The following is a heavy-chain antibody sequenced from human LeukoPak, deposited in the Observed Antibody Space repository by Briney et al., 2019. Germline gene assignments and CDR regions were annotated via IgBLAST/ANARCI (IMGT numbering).Heavy chain of an antibody. J-gene: IGHJ4*02. CDR2: INHSGST. D-gene: IGHD4-17*01. Sequence: PSETLSLTCAVYGGSFSGYYWSWIRQSPGKGLEWIGEINHSGSTNYNPSLKSRVTISVDTSKNQFSLKLSSVTAADTAVYYCARGPDKDDYGDYGGDFDYWGQGTLVTVSS. V-gene: IGHV4-34*01. CDR1: GGSFSGYY. CDR3: ARGPDKDDYGDYGGDFDY.